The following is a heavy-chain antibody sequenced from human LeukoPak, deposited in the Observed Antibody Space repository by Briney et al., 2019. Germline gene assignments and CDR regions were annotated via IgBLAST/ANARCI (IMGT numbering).Heavy chain of an antibody. V-gene: IGHV3-66*01. D-gene: IGHD3-10*01. CDR1: GFTVSSNY. CDR2: IYSGGST. Sequence: GGSLRLSCAASGFTVSSNYMSWVRQAPGKGLEWVSVIYSGGSTYYADSVKGRFTISRDNSKNTLYLQMNSLRAEDTAVYYCAREGSGSYMDDAFDIWGQGTMVTVSS. CDR3: AREGSGSYMDDAFDI. J-gene: IGHJ3*02.